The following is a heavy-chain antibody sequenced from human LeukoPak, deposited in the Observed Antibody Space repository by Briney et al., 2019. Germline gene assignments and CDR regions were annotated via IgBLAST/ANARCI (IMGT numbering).Heavy chain of an antibody. J-gene: IGHJ6*03. Sequence: GGSLRLSCAASGFTFSSYTMNWVRQPPGKGLEWVSNIGTSSTTIYYADSVKGRFTISRGNAKNSLYLQMNSLRADDTAVYYCARFAAGGSYYYYMDVWGTGTTVTVSS. D-gene: IGHD6-25*01. CDR2: IGTSSTTI. CDR3: ARFAAGGSYYYYMDV. V-gene: IGHV3-48*01. CDR1: GFTFSSYT.